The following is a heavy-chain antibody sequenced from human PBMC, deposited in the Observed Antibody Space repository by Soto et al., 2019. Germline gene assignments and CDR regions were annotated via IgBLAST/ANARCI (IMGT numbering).Heavy chain of an antibody. CDR2: ISYDGSDK. Sequence: VQLVESGGGEVQPGRSLRLSCAASGFKYTDFALHWVRQAPGKGLEWVAIISYDGSDKYYADSVKSRFVISRDNPKNTLYLEMNSLRSEDTAVYFCARRAWDSYYAIDVWGQGTTVTVFS. CDR1: GFKYTDFA. D-gene: IGHD3-22*01. V-gene: IGHV3-30*09. CDR3: ARRAWDSYYAIDV. J-gene: IGHJ6*02.